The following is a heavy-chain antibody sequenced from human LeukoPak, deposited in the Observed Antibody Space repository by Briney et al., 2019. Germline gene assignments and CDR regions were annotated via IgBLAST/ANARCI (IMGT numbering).Heavy chain of an antibody. CDR2: ISYDGSNK. J-gene: IGHJ6*02. CDR3: ANEDQYCSSTSCYRPLTYYYYGMDV. V-gene: IGHV3-30*04. Sequence: PGRSPRLSCAASGFTFSSYAMHWVRQAPGKGLEWVAVISYDGSNKYYADSVKGRFTISRDNSKNTLYLQMNSLRAEDTAVYYCANEDQYCSSTSCYRPLTYYYYGMDVWGQGTTVTVSS. CDR1: GFTFSSYA. D-gene: IGHD2-2*01.